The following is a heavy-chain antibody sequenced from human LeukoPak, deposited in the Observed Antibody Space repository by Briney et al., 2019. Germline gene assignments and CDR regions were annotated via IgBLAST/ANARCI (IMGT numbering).Heavy chain of an antibody. CDR3: ARDMWGTFDY. V-gene: IGHV3-74*01. D-gene: IGHD7-27*01. Sequence: PGGSLRLSCAASGFTFRDFWMHWVRQAPGKGPEWVSRMSPDGSATYYADSVKGRFTISRDNAENTMYLQMSSLRAEDTAVYYCARDMWGTFDYWGQGALVTVSS. CDR1: GFTFRDFW. J-gene: IGHJ4*02. CDR2: MSPDGSAT.